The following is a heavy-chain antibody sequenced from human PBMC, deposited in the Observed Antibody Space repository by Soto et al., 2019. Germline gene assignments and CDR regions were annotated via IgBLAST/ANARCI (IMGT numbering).Heavy chain of an antibody. Sequence: ETLSLTCTVSVGSISSYYWSWIRRRPGKGREWIGYIYYSGSTNYNPSLKSRVTISVDTSKNQFSLKLSSVTAADTAVYYCARVVGGSSWEPYYYYYGMDVWGQGTTVTVSS. D-gene: IGHD6-13*01. CDR1: VGSISSYY. CDR2: IYYSGST. J-gene: IGHJ6*02. V-gene: IGHV4-59*01. CDR3: ARVVGGSSWEPYYYYYGMDV.